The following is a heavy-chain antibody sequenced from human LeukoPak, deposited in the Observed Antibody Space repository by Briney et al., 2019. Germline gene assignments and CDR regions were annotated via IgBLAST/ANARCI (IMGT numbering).Heavy chain of an antibody. Sequence: SETLSLTCTVSGGSISSYYWSWIRQPPGKGLEWIGYIYYSGSTNYNPSLKSRVTISVDTSKNQFSLKLSSVTAADTAVYYCARGESSSSASYWGQGTLVTVSS. J-gene: IGHJ4*02. CDR3: ARGESSSSASY. CDR1: GGSISSYY. CDR2: IYYSGST. D-gene: IGHD6-6*01. V-gene: IGHV4-59*01.